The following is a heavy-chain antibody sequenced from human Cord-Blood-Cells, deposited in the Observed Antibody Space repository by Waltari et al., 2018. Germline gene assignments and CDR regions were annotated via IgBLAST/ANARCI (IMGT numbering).Heavy chain of an antibody. V-gene: IGHV4-38-2*01. D-gene: IGHD3-3*01. J-gene: IGHJ5*02. Sequence: QVQLQESGPAMVKPSETLSLTCAGSGYSISSGSYRGWITQLPGKGLERLGSICHSGSPYYNPSLKSRVTISVDTSKNQFSLKLSSVTAADTAVYYCARTSTPSTYYDFWSGYFANWFDPWGQGTLVTVSS. CDR3: ARTSTPSTYYDFWSGYFANWFDP. CDR2: ICHSGSP. CDR1: GYSISSGSY.